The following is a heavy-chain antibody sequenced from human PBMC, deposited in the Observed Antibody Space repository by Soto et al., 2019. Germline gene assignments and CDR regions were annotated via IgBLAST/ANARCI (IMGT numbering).Heavy chain of an antibody. D-gene: IGHD3-22*01. CDR2: IYYSGST. CDR3: ARDTDKNYYDSSGYLA. Sequence: LSLTCTVSGGSISSGGYYWSWIRQHPGKGLEWIGYIYYSGSTYYNPSLKSRVTISVDTSKNQFSLKLSSVTAADTAVYYCARDTDKNYYDSSGYLAWGQGTLVTVSS. J-gene: IGHJ5*02. V-gene: IGHV4-31*03. CDR1: GGSISSGGYY.